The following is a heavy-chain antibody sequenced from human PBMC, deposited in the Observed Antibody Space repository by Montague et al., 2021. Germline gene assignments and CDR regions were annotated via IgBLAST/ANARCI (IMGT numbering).Heavy chain of an antibody. V-gene: IGHV3-23*01. J-gene: IGHJ4*02. D-gene: IGHD6-19*01. CDR3: AKRDCSGLHYFDY. CDR2: IVGNGGNT. CDR1: GFTFSSYA. Sequence: SLRLSCAASGFTFSSYAMTWVRQAPGKGLEWVSLIVGNGGNTFYADSVKGRFTISRDNSKNTLYLQMNSLRADDMAAYYCAKRDCSGLHYFDYWGQGTLVTVSS.